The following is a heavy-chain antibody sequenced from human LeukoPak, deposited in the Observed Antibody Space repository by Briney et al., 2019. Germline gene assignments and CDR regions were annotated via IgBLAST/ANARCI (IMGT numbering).Heavy chain of an antibody. CDR3: TTVGGDYGDHEFDY. J-gene: IGHJ4*02. D-gene: IGHD4-17*01. CDR2: IKSKTDGGTT. V-gene: IGHV3-15*01. CDR1: GFTFSNAW. Sequence: GGSLRLSCAASGFTFSNAWMSWVRQAPGKGLEWVGRIKSKTDGGTTDYAAPVKGRFTISRDDSKNTLYLQMNSLKTEDTAVYYCTTVGGDYGDHEFDYWGQGTLVTVSS.